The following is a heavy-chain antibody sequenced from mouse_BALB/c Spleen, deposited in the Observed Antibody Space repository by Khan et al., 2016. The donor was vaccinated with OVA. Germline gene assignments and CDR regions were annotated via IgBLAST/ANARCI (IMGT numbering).Heavy chain of an antibody. CDR3: TRHEGYYGYGQGDY. J-gene: IGHJ4*01. CDR1: GFSFSRYS. V-gene: IGHV5-9-3*01. Sequence: EVKLVESGGGLVKPGGSLKLSCAASGFSFSRYSMSWVRQTPEKRLEWVATISSGGTYTYYSDSVKGRFTISRDNATNTLFLQMSSLRSEDTASYSCTRHEGYYGYGQGDYWGQGTSVTVSS. D-gene: IGHD2-2*01. CDR2: ISSGGTYT.